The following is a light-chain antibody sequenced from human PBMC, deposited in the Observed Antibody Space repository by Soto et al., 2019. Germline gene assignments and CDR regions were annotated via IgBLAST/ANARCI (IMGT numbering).Light chain of an antibody. CDR2: KTS. J-gene: IGKJ2*01. CDR1: QTISSW. V-gene: IGKV1-5*03. CDR3: QQYNSYPYT. Sequence: DIQMTQSPSTLSASVGDRVTITCRASQTISSWLAWYQQKPGTAPRLLIFKTSSLEGGVPSRFSGSGSGTEFTLTISSLQPDDFATYYCQQYNSYPYTFGQGTKLEMK.